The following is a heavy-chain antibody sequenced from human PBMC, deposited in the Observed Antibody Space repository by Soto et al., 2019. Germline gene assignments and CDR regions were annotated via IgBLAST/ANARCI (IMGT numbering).Heavy chain of an antibody. CDR1: GGTFSSYA. CDR3: ASERIRAQLAY. J-gene: IGHJ4*02. Sequence: ASVKVSCKASGGTFSSYAISWVRQAPGQGLEWMGGIIPIFGTANYAQKFQGRVTITADKSTSTAYMELSSLRSEDTAVYYCASERIRAQLAYRAQGTLVTVSS. CDR2: IIPIFGTA. V-gene: IGHV1-69*06.